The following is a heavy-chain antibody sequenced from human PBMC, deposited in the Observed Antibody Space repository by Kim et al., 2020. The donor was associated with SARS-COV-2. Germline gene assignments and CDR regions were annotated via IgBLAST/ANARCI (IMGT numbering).Heavy chain of an antibody. J-gene: IGHJ5*02. Sequence: GGSLRLSCAASGFIFSNYWMSWVRQAPGKGLEWVANIKQDGSEKYYVDSVKGRFTISRDNAKNSVYLQMNSLRAEDTAVYYCARGYDVWSGSWLADRFDPWGQGTLVTVSS. CDR1: GFIFSNYW. V-gene: IGHV3-7*01. D-gene: IGHD3-3*01. CDR2: IKQDGSEK. CDR3: ARGYDVWSGSWLADRFDP.